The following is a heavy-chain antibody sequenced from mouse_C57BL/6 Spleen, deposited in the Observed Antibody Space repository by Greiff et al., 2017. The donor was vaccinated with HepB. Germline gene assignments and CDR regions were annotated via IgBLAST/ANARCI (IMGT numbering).Heavy chain of an antibody. V-gene: IGHV1-7*01. D-gene: IGHD2-5*01. J-gene: IGHJ4*01. Sequence: QVQLKESGAELAKPGASVKLSCKASGYTFTSYWMHWVKQRPGQGLEWIGYINPSSGYTKYNQKFKDKATLTADKSSSTAYMQLSSLTYEDSAVYYCARDLSTYYSNYRAMDYWGQGTSVTVSS. CDR3: ARDLSTYYSNYRAMDY. CDR1: GYTFTSYW. CDR2: INPSSGYT.